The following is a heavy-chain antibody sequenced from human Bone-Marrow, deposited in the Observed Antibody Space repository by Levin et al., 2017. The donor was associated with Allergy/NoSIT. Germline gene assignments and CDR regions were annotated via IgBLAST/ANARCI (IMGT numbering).Heavy chain of an antibody. CDR2: IIPSFGTP. Sequence: PGESLKISCKTSGGSFVSYAINWVRQAPGQGLQWMGGIIPSFGTPIYAPTFQQRVIITADESTRTAYMELSSLQSHDTAVYYCARGTPATERVFDYWGQGTLVTVSS. CDR3: ARGTPATERVFDY. V-gene: IGHV1-69*01. D-gene: IGHD2-2*01. J-gene: IGHJ4*02. CDR1: GGSFVSYA.